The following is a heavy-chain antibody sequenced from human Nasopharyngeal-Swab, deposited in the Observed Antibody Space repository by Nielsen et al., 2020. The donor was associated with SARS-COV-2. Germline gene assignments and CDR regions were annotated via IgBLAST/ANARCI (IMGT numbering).Heavy chain of an antibody. CDR1: GFTFSDYA. D-gene: IGHD1-7*01. V-gene: IGHV3-23*01. CDR3: AKDRPQVLGTTDGFDV. J-gene: IGHJ3*01. Sequence: GESLKISCAASGFTFSDYAINWVRQAPGKGLEWVSVITSSTSQTYYADSVKGRFTISRGNSKNTVYLQMSSLRAEDTAIYYCAKDRPQVLGTTDGFDVWGQGTMVTVSS. CDR2: ITSSTSQT.